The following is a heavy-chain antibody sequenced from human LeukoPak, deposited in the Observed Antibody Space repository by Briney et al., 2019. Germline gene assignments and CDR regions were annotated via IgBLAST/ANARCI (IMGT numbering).Heavy chain of an antibody. CDR1: GGSIRSSNYY. J-gene: IGHJ6*02. D-gene: IGHD5-18*01. CDR3: ARVAPDTAMVRVSMDV. V-gene: IGHV4-39*02. Sequence: SETLSLTCSVSGGSIRSSNYYWGWIRQPPGKGLEWIGTIYYSGNTYYIPSLKSRVTISVDTSKNQFSLRLSSVTAADTAVYYCARVAPDTAMVRVSMDVWGQGTTVTVSS. CDR2: IYYSGNT.